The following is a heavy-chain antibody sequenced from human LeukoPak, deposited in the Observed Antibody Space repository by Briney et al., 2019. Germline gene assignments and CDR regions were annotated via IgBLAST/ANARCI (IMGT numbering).Heavy chain of an antibody. CDR2: INNDGSST. Sequence: GGSLRLSCAASGFTFSSYAMSWVRQAPGKGLVWVSRINNDGSSTSYADSVKGRFTISRDNAKNTLYVQMNSLRVEDTAVYYCGRDWYYYGSGKGPFDYWGQGTPVTVSS. CDR3: GRDWYYYGSGKGPFDY. D-gene: IGHD3-10*01. J-gene: IGHJ4*02. V-gene: IGHV3-74*01. CDR1: GFTFSSYA.